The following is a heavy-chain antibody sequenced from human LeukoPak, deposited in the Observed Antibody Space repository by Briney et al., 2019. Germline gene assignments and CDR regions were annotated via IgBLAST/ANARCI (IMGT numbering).Heavy chain of an antibody. D-gene: IGHD3-9*01. CDR3: ARGYFDSRDSSNPFDN. CDR1: GASISSHY. J-gene: IGHJ4*02. V-gene: IGHV4-4*09. CDR2: IHTNGDN. Sequence: PSETLSLTCTVSGASISSHYWSWIRQTPRKGLEWIGCIHTNGDNNYNPPLRGRVTMSVDTSKNQFSLKMTSVTAADTAVYYCARGYFDSRDSSNPFDNWGQGTLVTVSS.